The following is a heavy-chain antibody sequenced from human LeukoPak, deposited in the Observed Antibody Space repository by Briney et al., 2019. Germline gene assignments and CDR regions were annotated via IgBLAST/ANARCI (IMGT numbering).Heavy chain of an antibody. J-gene: IGHJ4*02. V-gene: IGHV3-66*01. CDR2: IYSGGRT. D-gene: IGHD1-20*01. CDR3: ARLTVLDY. CDR1: GFTVSSNY. Sequence: GGPLRLSCAASGFTVSSNYMSWVRQAPGKGLEWVSVIYSGGRTYYADSVKGRFTISRDNSKNTLYLQMNSLRAEDTAVYYCARLTVLDYWGQGTLVTVSS.